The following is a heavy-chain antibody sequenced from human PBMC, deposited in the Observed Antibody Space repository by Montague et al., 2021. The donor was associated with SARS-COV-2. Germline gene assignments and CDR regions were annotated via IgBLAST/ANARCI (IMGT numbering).Heavy chain of an antibody. CDR3: ATESAPGVGGVIIYAFEL. CDR2: MNPNSGNT. CDR1: GYTFTSYD. D-gene: IGHD3-10*01. J-gene: IGHJ3*01. V-gene: IGHV1-8*01. Sequence: SVRVSCKASGYTFTSYDINWVRQATGQGLEWMGWMNPNSGNTGYAQKFQGRVTMTEDTSTDTAYLELSSLRSEDTAVYFCATESAPGVGGVIIYAFELWGQGTMVTVSS.